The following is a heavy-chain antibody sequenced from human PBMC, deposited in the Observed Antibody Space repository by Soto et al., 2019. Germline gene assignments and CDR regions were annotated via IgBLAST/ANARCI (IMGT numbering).Heavy chain of an antibody. CDR2: IIPIFGTA. Sequence: RASVKVSCKASGGTFSSYAISWVRQAPGQGLEWMGGIIPIFGTANYAQKFQGRVTITADESTSTAYMELSSLRSEDTAVYYCARGQPKVRGVTYSMDVWGQGTTVTVSS. CDR1: GGTFSSYA. D-gene: IGHD3-10*01. V-gene: IGHV1-69*13. CDR3: ARGQPKVRGVTYSMDV. J-gene: IGHJ6*02.